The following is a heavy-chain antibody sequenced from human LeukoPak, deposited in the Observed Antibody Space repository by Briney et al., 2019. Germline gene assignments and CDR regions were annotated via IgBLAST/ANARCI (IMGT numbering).Heavy chain of an antibody. V-gene: IGHV1-2*02. CDR2: INPNSGGA. Sequence: ASVKVPCKASGYTFTGYYTHWVRQAPGQGLEWMGWINPNSGGANYARKFQGRVTMTRDTSISTAYMELSRLRSDDTAVYYCARDSGADSGYDSYWFDPWGQGTLVTVSS. CDR1: GYTFTGYY. D-gene: IGHD5-12*01. J-gene: IGHJ5*02. CDR3: ARDSGADSGYDSYWFDP.